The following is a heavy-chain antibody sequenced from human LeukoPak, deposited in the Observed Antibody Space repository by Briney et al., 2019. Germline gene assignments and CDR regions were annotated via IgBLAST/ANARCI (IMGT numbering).Heavy chain of an antibody. V-gene: IGHV3-74*01. CDR1: GFTFSNYC. CDR2: INSDGSTT. CDR3: AGYFYHGSDYDY. J-gene: IGHJ4*02. Sequence: PGGSLTLTCTASGFTFSNYCVHGVRQVPGKGLVWVSRINSDGSTTNYADSVKGRFTISRDNAKNTLFLQMNSLRAEDTALYYCAGYFYHGSDYDYWGQGTMVTVSS. D-gene: IGHD3-22*01.